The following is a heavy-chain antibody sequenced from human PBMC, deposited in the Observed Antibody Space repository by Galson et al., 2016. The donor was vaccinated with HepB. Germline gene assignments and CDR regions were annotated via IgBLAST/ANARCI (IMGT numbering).Heavy chain of an antibody. D-gene: IGHD6-19*01. CDR2: IKGDGSKE. V-gene: IGHV3-7*01. CDR3: ARDDSKYINGWYDAFDF. Sequence: SLRLSCAASGFTFSNYWMTWVRQAPGKGLEWVANIKGDGSKENYLDSVKGRFTISRDNAKNSLCLQMNSLRAEDTAVYYCARDDSKYINGWYDAFDFWGQWTMVTVSS. CDR1: GFTFSNYW. J-gene: IGHJ3*01.